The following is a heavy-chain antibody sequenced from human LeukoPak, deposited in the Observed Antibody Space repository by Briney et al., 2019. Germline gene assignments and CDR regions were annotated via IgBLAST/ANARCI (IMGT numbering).Heavy chain of an antibody. D-gene: IGHD2-2*01. J-gene: IGHJ5*02. CDR3: ARADCSGSTCYLRHSWFDP. CDR1: GSTLSSFD. V-gene: IGHV3-21*06. Sequence: KPGGSLRLSCAASGSTLSSFDMNWVRQAPGKGLEWVSSISTSSRYIYYRDSVKGRFTISRDDAKNALYLQMNSLTVEDTAVYYCARADCSGSTCYLRHSWFDPWGQGTLVTVSS. CDR2: ISTSSRYI.